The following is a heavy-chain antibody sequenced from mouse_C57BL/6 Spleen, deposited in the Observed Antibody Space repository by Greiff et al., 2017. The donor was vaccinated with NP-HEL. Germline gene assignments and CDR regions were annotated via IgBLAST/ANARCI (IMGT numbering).Heavy chain of an antibody. J-gene: IGHJ1*03. D-gene: IGHD5-1-1*01. CDR2: ISSGSSTI. CDR1: GFTFSDYG. CDR3: AKNNYGWYFDV. V-gene: IGHV5-17*01. Sequence: EVQLQESGGGLVKPGGSLKLSCAASGFTFSDYGMHWVRQAPEKGLEWVAYISSGSSTIYYADTVKGRFTISRDNAKNTLFLQMTSLRSEDTAMYYCAKNNYGWYFDVWGTGTTVTVSS.